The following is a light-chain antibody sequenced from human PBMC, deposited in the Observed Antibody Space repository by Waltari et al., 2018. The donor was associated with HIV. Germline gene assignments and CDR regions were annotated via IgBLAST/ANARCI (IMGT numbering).Light chain of an antibody. Sequence: QSVLTQPPSASGTPGQRVTISCSGSSSNIGSNYVYWYQQLPGTAPKLLIYRNNQRPSGGPDRFSGSKSGTSASLAISGLRSEDEADYYCAAWDDSLSGHVVFGGGTKLPVL. CDR3: AAWDDSLSGHVV. V-gene: IGLV1-47*01. CDR1: SSNIGSNY. J-gene: IGLJ2*01. CDR2: RNN.